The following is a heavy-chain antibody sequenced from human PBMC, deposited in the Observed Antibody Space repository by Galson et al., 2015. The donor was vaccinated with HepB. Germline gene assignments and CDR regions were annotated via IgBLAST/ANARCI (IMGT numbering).Heavy chain of an antibody. CDR2: IYPGDSST. D-gene: IGHD4-23*01. CDR1: GYTFTSYW. V-gene: IGHV5-51*01. CDR3: ARQDSGGNSHFDY. J-gene: IGHJ4*02. Sequence: SGAEVKKPGESLKISCKASGYTFTSYWIGWVRQMPGKGLEWMGIIYPGDSSTRYGPSFQGQVTISADKSITTAYLQWSSLKASDTAMYYCARQDSGGNSHFDYWGQGTLVTVSS.